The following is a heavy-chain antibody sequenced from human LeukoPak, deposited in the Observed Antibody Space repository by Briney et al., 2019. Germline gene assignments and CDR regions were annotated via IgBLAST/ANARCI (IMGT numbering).Heavy chain of an antibody. V-gene: IGHV4-39*07. D-gene: IGHD3-22*01. Sequence: SETLSLTCTVSGGSISSSSYYWGWIRQPPGKGLEWIGSIYYSGSTYYNPSLKSRVTISVDTSKNQFSLKLSSVTAADTAVYYCARGNYYDSSGYYYHWYFDPWGRGTLVTVSS. CDR1: GGSISSSSYY. CDR2: IYYSGST. J-gene: IGHJ2*01. CDR3: ARGNYYDSSGYYYHWYFDP.